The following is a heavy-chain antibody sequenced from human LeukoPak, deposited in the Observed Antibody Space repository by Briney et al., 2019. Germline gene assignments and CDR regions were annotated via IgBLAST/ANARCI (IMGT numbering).Heavy chain of an antibody. V-gene: IGHV4-39*07. J-gene: IGHJ3*02. CDR2: INYGGGT. D-gene: IGHD1-14*01. CDR3: ARGGGWYQAFDI. Sequence: SETLSLTCTVSGASISNSAYHWGWIRQPPGKGLEWIGSINYGGGTHYNPSLKSRVTISADKSKNQSSLKLSSVTAADTAVYYCARGGGWYQAFDIWGQGTMVTVSS. CDR1: GASISNSAYH.